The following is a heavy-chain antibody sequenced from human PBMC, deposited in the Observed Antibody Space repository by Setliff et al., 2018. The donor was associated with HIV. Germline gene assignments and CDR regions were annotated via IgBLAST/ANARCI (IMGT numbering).Heavy chain of an antibody. CDR3: ARGPKKGVDILPPDS. CDR1: GGSFYTYA. D-gene: IGHD3-3*01. J-gene: IGHJ5*02. Sequence: SVKVSCKASGGSFYTYAFTWVRQAPGQGLEWVGGIVPVFRTVNYAQKLQGRVTITADETTSTSYMELNSLTSDGTAVYYCARGPKKGVDILPPDSWGQGTPVTV. CDR2: IVPVFRTV. V-gene: IGHV1-69*13.